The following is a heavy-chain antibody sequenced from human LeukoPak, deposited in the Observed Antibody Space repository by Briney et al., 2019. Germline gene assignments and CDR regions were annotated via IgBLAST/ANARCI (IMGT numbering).Heavy chain of an antibody. Sequence: QPGGSLRLSCAASGLTFSNYAMHWVRQAPGKGLEWVAVISYDGSNKYNADSVKGRFTISRDNSKNTLYLQMNSLRAEDTAVYYCAKDGGYCGSTWGLCDYGMDVWGQGTTVTVSS. D-gene: IGHD2-2*01. CDR2: ISYDGSNK. CDR3: AKDGGYCGSTWGLCDYGMDV. V-gene: IGHV3-30*18. CDR1: GLTFSNYA. J-gene: IGHJ6*02.